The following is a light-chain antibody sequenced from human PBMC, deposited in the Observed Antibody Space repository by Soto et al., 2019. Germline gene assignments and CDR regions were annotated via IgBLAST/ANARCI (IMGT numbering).Light chain of an antibody. Sequence: EIVLTPSPGTLSLSPWERATLSCSASQSVSSSYLAWYQQKPGQAPRLLIYGASSRATGIPDRFSGSGSGTDFTLTISRLEPEDFAVYYCQQYGSLSWTFGQGTKVDIK. CDR1: QSVSSSY. CDR2: GAS. V-gene: IGKV3-20*01. J-gene: IGKJ1*01. CDR3: QQYGSLSWT.